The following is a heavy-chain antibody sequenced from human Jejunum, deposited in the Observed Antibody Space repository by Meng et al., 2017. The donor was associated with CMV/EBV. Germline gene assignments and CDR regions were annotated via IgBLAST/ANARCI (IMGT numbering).Heavy chain of an antibody. CDR1: FIFSTYG. CDR3: AKDFYSDFLGEVFDY. J-gene: IGHJ4*02. CDR2: IRFDGNDK. V-gene: IGHV3-30*02. Sequence: FIFSTYGMNGARQTPVKGLEWVAFIRFDGNDKRYVDSVKGRFTISRDNSTDTVYLEMNSLRLEDTAVYYCAKDFYSDFLGEVFDYWGQGTLVTVSS. D-gene: IGHD2-15*01.